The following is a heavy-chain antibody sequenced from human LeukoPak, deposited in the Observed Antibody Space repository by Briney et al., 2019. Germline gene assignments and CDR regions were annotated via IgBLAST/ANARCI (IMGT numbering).Heavy chain of an antibody. D-gene: IGHD5-18*01. J-gene: IGHJ5*02. CDR3: ARDFGDSYGYDWFDP. CDR2: ISSSGGTI. V-gene: IGHV3-48*03. Sequence: GGFLRLSCVASGFTFSSYEMNWVRQAPGKGLEWVSYISSSGGTIYYADSVKGRFTISRDNAKNSLYLQMNSLRAEDMAVYYCARDFGDSYGYDWFDPWGQGTLVTVSS. CDR1: GFTFSSYE.